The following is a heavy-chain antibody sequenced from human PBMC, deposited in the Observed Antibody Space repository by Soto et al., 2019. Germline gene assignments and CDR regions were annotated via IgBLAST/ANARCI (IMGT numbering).Heavy chain of an antibody. V-gene: IGHV3-30-3*01. D-gene: IGHD3-9*01. CDR3: ARDRGLRYFDWFDY. CDR2: ISYDGSNK. J-gene: IGHJ4*02. CDR1: GFTFSSYA. Sequence: VQLVESGGGVVQPGRSLRLSCAASGFTFSSYAMHWVRQAPGKGLEWVAVISYDGSNKYYADSVKGRFTISRDNSKNTLYLQMNSLRAEDTAVYYCARDRGLRYFDWFDYWGQGTLVTVSS.